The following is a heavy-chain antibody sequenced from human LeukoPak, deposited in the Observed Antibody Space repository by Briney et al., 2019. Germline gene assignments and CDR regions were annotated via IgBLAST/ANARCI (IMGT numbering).Heavy chain of an antibody. V-gene: IGHV3-23*01. Sequence: GGSLGLSCAASGFTFSSYAMSWVRQAPGKGLEWVSAISGSGGSTYYADSVKGRFTISRDNSKNTLYLQMNSLRAEDTAVYYCAKTSLTMVRGVIIPYYFDYWGQGTLVTVSS. J-gene: IGHJ4*02. CDR3: AKTSLTMVRGVIIPYYFDY. CDR2: ISGSGGST. D-gene: IGHD3-10*01. CDR1: GFTFSSYA.